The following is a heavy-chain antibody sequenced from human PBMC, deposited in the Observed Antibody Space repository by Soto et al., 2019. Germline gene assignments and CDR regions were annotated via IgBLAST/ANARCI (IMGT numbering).Heavy chain of an antibody. D-gene: IGHD2-15*01. Sequence: SHTLSLTSIFSGFPISNIIYFLVFPRPPPGKGLEWIGSIYSSGSAYYNPSLKSRVTISVDTSKNQFSLKQTSVTAADTAVYYCATGVSGGYEAFEVWGKGTMDTV. V-gene: IGHV4-39*01. J-gene: IGHJ3*01. CDR1: GFPISNIIYF. CDR2: IYSSGSA. CDR3: ATGVSGGYEAFEV.